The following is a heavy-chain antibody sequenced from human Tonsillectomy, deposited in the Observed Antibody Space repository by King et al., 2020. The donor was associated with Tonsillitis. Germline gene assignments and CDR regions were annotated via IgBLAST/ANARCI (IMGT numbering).Heavy chain of an antibody. Sequence: VQLVESGGGVVQPGRSLRLSCAASGFTFSTYGMHWVRQAPGKGLEWVAVISYDGSNKYYADSVKGRFTISRDDSKNTLSLQMNSLRAEDTAVYYCAKRVCSEGGDCYPHFSVQGTLVTVSS. CDR2: ISYDGSNK. CDR1: GFTFSTYG. V-gene: IGHV3-30*18. J-gene: IGHJ4*02. D-gene: IGHD2-21*01. CDR3: AKRVCSEGGDCYPHF.